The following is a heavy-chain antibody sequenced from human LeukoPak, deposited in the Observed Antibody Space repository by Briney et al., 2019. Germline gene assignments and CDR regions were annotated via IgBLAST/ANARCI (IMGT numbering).Heavy chain of an antibody. D-gene: IGHD6-13*01. CDR2: ISSSGSTI. V-gene: IGHV3-11*04. Sequence: GGSLRLSCTASGITFSDYYMSWIRQAPGKGLEWVSYISSSGSTIYYADSVKGRFTISRDNAKNSLYLQMNSLRAEDTAVYYCARDRSAAAVARYYYYYMDVWGKGTTVTVSS. CDR1: GITFSDYY. J-gene: IGHJ6*03. CDR3: ARDRSAAAVARYYYYYMDV.